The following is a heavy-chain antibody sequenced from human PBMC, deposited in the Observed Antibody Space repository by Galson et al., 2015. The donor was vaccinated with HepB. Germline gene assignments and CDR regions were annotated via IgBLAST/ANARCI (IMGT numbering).Heavy chain of an antibody. CDR2: ISAYNGNT. D-gene: IGHD3-10*01. J-gene: IGHJ5*02. Sequence: SVKVSCKASGYTFTSYGISWVRQAPGQGLEWMGWISAYNGNTNYAQKLQGRITMTTDTSTSTAYMELRSLRSDDTAVYYCARDFGGYDPNWFDPWGQGTLVTVSS. CDR3: ARDFGGYDPNWFDP. CDR1: GYTFTSYG. V-gene: IGHV1-18*01.